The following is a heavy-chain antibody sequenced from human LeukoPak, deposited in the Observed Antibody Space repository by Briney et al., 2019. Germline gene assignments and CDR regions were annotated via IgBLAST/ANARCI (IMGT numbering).Heavy chain of an antibody. D-gene: IGHD5-24*01. CDR1: GYTFTSYD. CDR3: AAAVEMATITEWFDP. Sequence: ASVEVSCKASGYTFTSYDTNWVRQATGQGLEWMGWMNPNSGNTGYAQKFQGRVTMTRNTSISTAYMELSSLRSEDTAVYYCAAAVEMATITEWFDPWGQGTLVTVSS. CDR2: MNPNSGNT. V-gene: IGHV1-8*01. J-gene: IGHJ5*02.